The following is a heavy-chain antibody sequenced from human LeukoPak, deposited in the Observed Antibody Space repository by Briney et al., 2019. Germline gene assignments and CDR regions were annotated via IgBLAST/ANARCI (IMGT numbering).Heavy chain of an antibody. V-gene: IGHV3-48*04. Sequence: GGSLRLSCAASGFTFSSYSMNWVRQAPGKGLEWVSYISSSSSTIYYADSVKGRFTISRDNAKNSLYLQMNSPRAEDTAVYYCARALGYCSGGSCYAYWGQGTLVTVSS. CDR2: ISSSSSTI. D-gene: IGHD2-15*01. J-gene: IGHJ4*02. CDR1: GFTFSSYS. CDR3: ARALGYCSGGSCYAY.